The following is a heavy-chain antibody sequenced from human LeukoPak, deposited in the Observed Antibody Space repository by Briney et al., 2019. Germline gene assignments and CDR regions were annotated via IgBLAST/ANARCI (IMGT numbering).Heavy chain of an antibody. Sequence: GESLKISCKGSGYSFTSYWISWVRQMPGKGLEWMGRIDPSDSYTNYSPSFQGHVTISADKSISTAYLQWSSLKASDTAMYYCARSEDFWSDPVYWGQGTLVTVSS. CDR2: IDPSDSYT. J-gene: IGHJ4*02. CDR1: GYSFTSYW. CDR3: ARSEDFWSDPVY. D-gene: IGHD3-3*01. V-gene: IGHV5-10-1*01.